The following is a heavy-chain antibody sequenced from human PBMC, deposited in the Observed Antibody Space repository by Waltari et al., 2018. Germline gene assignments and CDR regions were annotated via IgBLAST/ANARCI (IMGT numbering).Heavy chain of an antibody. CDR1: GGSFSGYY. V-gene: IGHV4-34*01. D-gene: IGHD2-2*01. J-gene: IGHJ5*02. CDR3: ARGGYCSSTSCYRWFDP. Sequence: QVKLQQWGAGLFKPSETLSLTCAVYGGSFSGYYWRWIRQLPGKGLEWIGEINHSGSTNYNPSLKSRVTISVDTSKNQFSLKLSSVTAADTAVYYCARGGYCSSTSCYRWFDPWGQGTLVTVSS. CDR2: INHSGST.